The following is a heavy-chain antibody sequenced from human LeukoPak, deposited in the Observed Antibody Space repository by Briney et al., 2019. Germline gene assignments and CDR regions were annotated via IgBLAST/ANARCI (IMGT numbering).Heavy chain of an antibody. CDR1: GFTFSSYD. D-gene: IGHD1-26*01. V-gene: IGHV3-30*03. CDR3: ARALVGDTD. Sequence: PGGSLRLSCAASGFTFSSYDMHWVRQAPGKGLEWVALISYDGSNKYYADSVKGRFTISRDNSKNTLYLQMNSLRAEDTAVYYCARALVGDTDWGQGALVTVSS. J-gene: IGHJ4*02. CDR2: ISYDGSNK.